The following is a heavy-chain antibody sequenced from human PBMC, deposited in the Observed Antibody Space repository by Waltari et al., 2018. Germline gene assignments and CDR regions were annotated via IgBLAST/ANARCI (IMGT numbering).Heavy chain of an antibody. V-gene: IGHV4-59*01. Sequence: QVQLQESGPGLVKPSETLSLTCTVSGGSISSYYWSWIRQPPGKGLEWIGYIYYSGSTNYNPSLKSRVTISVDTSKNQFSLKLSSVTAADTAVYYCARDLAAAAGYAGWIYYYYGMDVWGQGTTVTVSS. J-gene: IGHJ6*02. CDR3: ARDLAAAAGYAGWIYYYYGMDV. CDR1: GGSISSYY. CDR2: IYYSGST. D-gene: IGHD6-13*01.